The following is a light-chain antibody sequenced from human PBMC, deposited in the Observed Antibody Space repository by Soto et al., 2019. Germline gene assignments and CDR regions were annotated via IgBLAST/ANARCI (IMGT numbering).Light chain of an antibody. J-gene: IGLJ1*01. Sequence: QSVLTQPPSASGSPGQSVAISCTGTSSDVGGYNYVSWYQQHPGKAPKLMIYEVNKRPSGVPGRFSGSKSGNTASLTVSGLQAEDEADYYCSSYAGSSNVFGTGTKLPVL. CDR2: EVN. CDR3: SSYAGSSNV. CDR1: SSDVGGYNY. V-gene: IGLV2-8*01.